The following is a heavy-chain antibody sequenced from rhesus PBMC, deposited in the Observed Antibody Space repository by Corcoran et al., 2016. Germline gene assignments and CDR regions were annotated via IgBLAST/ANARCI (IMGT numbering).Heavy chain of an antibody. D-gene: IGHD6-43*01. CDR3: AREDPGGIAAAGVDY. CDR2: ISGSSGST. Sequence: QVQLQESGPGLVKPSETLSLTCAVSGGSVSSSNWWSWIRQPPGKGLEWIGYISGSSGSTYYNPSLTGRVTISTDTSKNQFSLKLSSVTAADTAVYYCAREDPGGIAAAGVDYWGQGVLVTVSS. V-gene: IGHV4-65*01. J-gene: IGHJ4*01. CDR1: GGSVSSSNW.